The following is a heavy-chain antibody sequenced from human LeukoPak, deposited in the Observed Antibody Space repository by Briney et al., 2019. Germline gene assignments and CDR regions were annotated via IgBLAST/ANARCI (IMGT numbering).Heavy chain of an antibody. CDR3: ASSFNIAAAASDI. V-gene: IGHV3-11*04. J-gene: IGHJ3*02. CDR1: GFTFSDYY. Sequence: GGSLRLSCAASGFTFSDYYMSWIRQAPGKGLEWVSYISSSGSTIYYADSVKGRFTISRDNAKNSLYLQMNSLRAEDTAVYYCASSFNIAAAASDIWGQGTMVTVSS. CDR2: ISSSGSTI. D-gene: IGHD6-13*01.